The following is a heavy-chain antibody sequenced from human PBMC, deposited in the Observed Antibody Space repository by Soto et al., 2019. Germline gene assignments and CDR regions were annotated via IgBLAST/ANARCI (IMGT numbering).Heavy chain of an antibody. CDR1: GGSFSGYY. CDR3: ARDKITGLFDY. D-gene: IGHD2-8*02. CDR2: INHSGST. J-gene: IGHJ4*02. Sequence: VPLPQWGAGLLKPSETLSLTCAVYGGSFSGYYWTWIRQPPGTGLEWIGEINHSGSTNYNPSLKSRVTISVDTSKNQFSLKLTSVTAADTAVYYCARDKITGLFDYWGQGTLVTVSS. V-gene: IGHV4-34*01.